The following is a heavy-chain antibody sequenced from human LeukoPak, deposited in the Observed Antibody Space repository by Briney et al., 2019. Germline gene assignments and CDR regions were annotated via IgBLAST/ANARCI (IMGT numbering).Heavy chain of an antibody. V-gene: IGHV3-23*01. D-gene: IGHD6-19*01. J-gene: IGHJ3*02. CDR3: AKPKKGGGWPTDAFDI. CDR1: GFTFSSYA. CDR2: ISGSGGST. Sequence: TGGSLRLSCAASGFTFSSYAMSWVRQAPGKGLEWVSAISGSGGSTYYADSVKGRFTISRDNSKNTLYLQMNSLRAEDTAVYYCAKPKKGGGWPTDAFDIWGQGTMVTVSS.